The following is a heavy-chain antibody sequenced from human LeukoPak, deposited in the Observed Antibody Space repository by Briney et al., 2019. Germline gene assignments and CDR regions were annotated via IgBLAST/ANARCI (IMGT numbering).Heavy chain of an antibody. D-gene: IGHD6-19*01. J-gene: IGHJ4*02. V-gene: IGHV1-69*04. Sequence: SVKVSCKASGGTFSNYAISWVRQAPGQGLEWMGRIIPFLDIADYAQKFQGRVTITADESTSTAYMELSSLRSEDTAVYYCARDRPYTGGWRGFDYWGQGTLVTVSS. CDR2: IIPFLDIA. CDR1: GGTFSNYA. CDR3: ARDRPYTGGWRGFDY.